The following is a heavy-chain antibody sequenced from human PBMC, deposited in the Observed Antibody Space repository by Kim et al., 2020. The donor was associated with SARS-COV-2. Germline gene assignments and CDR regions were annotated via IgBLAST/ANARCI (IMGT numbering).Heavy chain of an antibody. CDR3: ARHGCTGGVCYFDP. CDR2: IYYTGTT. J-gene: IGHJ5*02. V-gene: IGHV4-39*01. D-gene: IGHD2-8*02. CDR1: GGSISSSDYY. Sequence: SETLSLTCTVSGGSISSSDYYWGWIRQPPGKGLEWIGSIYYTGTTYYNPSLKSRVTISVDTSNNQFSLKLSSVTDATVYYCARHGCTGGVCYFDPWGQGT.